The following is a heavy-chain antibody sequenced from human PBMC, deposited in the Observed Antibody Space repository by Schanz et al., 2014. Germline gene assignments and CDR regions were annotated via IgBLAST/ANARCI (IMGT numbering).Heavy chain of an antibody. D-gene: IGHD1-1*01. CDR2: ISHDGTT. CDR3: ARGNNDYFYYYMDV. V-gene: IGHV4-34*02. J-gene: IGHJ6*03. CDR1: GGSFSAYH. Sequence: QVQLQQWGAGLLKPSETLSLICVINGGSFSAYHWSWLRQSPGKGPEWIGEISHDGTTNYNPSLKSRVTLSVDTSKNQFSLKVRSVTAADTAVYFCARGNNDYFYYYMDVWGKGAAVTVSS.